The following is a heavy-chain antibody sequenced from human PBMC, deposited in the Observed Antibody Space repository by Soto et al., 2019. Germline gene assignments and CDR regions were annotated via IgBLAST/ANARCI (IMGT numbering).Heavy chain of an antibody. CDR2: ISWDGGST. J-gene: IGHJ5*02. V-gene: IGHV3-43D*04. Sequence: PGGSLRLSCAASGFTFDDYAMHWVRQAPGKGLEWVSLISWDGGSTYYADSVKGRFTISRDNSKNSLYLQMNSLRAEDTALYYCAKDMGYRTGTTFWWFDPWGQGTLVTVSS. CDR3: AKDMGYRTGTTFWWFDP. CDR1: GFTFDDYA. D-gene: IGHD1-1*01.